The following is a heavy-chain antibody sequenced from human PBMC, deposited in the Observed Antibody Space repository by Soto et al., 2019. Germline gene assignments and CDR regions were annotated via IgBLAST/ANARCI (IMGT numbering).Heavy chain of an antibody. D-gene: IGHD2-2*01. V-gene: IGHV3-74*01. CDR2: INSDGSST. Sequence: GGSLRLSCAASGFTFSSYWIHWVRQAPGKGLVWVSRINSDGSSTSYADSVKGRFTISRDNAKNTLYLQMNSLRAEDTAVYYCARRGVPAAFYYYYYGMDVWGQGTTVTVSS. CDR1: GFTFSSYW. J-gene: IGHJ6*02. CDR3: ARRGVPAAFYYYYYGMDV.